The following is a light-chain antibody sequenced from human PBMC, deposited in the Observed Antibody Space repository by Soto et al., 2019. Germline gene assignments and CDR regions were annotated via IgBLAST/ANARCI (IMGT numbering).Light chain of an antibody. CDR1: QSVTTR. V-gene: IGKV3-20*01. J-gene: IGKJ5*01. Sequence: IFFNQTPRNLSLYPGERVTLLCRASQSVTTRLAWYQHKPGQAPTLLMSGASNWASGVPVRFSGSGSGTDFTLTITRLEPEDFALYYCQQYGGSPITFGLGTRLEI. CDR2: GAS. CDR3: QQYGGSPIT.